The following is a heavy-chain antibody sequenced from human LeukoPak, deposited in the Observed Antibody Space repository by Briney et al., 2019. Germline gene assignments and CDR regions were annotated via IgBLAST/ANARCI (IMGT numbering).Heavy chain of an antibody. CDR3: EKDRYSYALEYSDS. J-gene: IGHJ4*02. V-gene: IGHV3-30*18. CDR1: GFTFSSDG. Sequence: GGSLRLSCAASGFTFSSDGMHWVRQAPGKGRDWVAVISNDGSKKYYADSVKGRFTISRDNSKNTLSPKVTSLRNEETAVYYCEKDRYSYALEYSDSWGQGTLVNVSS. CDR2: ISNDGSKK. D-gene: IGHD5-18*01.